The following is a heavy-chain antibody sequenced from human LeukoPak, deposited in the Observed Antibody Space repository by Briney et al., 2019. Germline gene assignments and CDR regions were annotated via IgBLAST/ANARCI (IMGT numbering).Heavy chain of an antibody. CDR3: ARDKAVAGTLDY. V-gene: IGHV3-11*06. CDR1: GFTFSDYY. J-gene: IGHJ4*02. CDR2: ISSSSSYI. D-gene: IGHD6-19*01. Sequence: GGSLRLSCAASGFTFSDYYMSWIRQAPGKGLEWVSSISSSSSYIYYADSVKGRFTISRDNAKNSLYLQMNSLRAEDTAVYYCARDKAVAGTLDYWGQGTLVTVSS.